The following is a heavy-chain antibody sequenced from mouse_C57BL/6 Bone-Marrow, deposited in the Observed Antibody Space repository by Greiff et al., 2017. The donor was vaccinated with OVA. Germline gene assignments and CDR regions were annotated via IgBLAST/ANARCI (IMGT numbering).Heavy chain of an antibody. CDR1: GYTFTSYD. D-gene: IGHD2-1*01. Sequence: QVHVKQSGPELVKPGASVKLSCKASGYTFTSYDINWVKQRPGQGLEWIGWIYPRDGSTKYNEKFKGKATLTVDTSSSTAYMELHSLTSEDSAVYFCARECGNYFFDYWGQGTTLTVSS. CDR2: IYPRDGST. J-gene: IGHJ2*01. V-gene: IGHV1-85*01. CDR3: ARECGNYFFDY.